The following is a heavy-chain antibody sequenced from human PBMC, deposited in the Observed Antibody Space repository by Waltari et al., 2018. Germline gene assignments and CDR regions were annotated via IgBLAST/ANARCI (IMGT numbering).Heavy chain of an antibody. Sequence: QLQLQESGSGLVKPTQTLSLTCAVSGGSISSGGYSWSWIRQPPGKGLEWMGSIYHSGSTYNNPSLKGRVTISVARSKNHFSLTLCSVTAADTAVYYCARAGGKDADYWGQGTLVTVSS. D-gene: IGHD3-16*01. J-gene: IGHJ4*02. V-gene: IGHV4-30-2*01. CDR2: IYHSGST. CDR1: GGSISSGGYS. CDR3: ARAGGKDADY.